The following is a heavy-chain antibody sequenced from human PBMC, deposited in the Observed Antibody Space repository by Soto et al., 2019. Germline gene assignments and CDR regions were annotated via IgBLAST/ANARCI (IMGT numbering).Heavy chain of an antibody. V-gene: IGHV3-48*01. CDR1: GFTFSSYS. D-gene: IGHD6-13*01. CDR3: ARDQSSSWLSGDY. CDR2: ISSSSSTK. Sequence: GALRLSCAASGFTFSSYSMNWVRQAPGKGLEWVSYISSSSSTKNYADSVKGRFTISRDNAKNSLYLQMHSLRAEDTAVYYCARDQSSSWLSGDYWGQGTLVTVSS. J-gene: IGHJ4*02.